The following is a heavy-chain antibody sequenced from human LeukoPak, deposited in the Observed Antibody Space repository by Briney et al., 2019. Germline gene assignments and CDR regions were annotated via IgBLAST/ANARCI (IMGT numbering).Heavy chain of an antibody. CDR3: ARRIDSSGWLVHPLDY. CDR1: GGSISSNSYY. V-gene: IGHV4-39*01. D-gene: IGHD6-19*01. Sequence: SETLSLTCTVSGGSISSNSYYWGWIRQPPGKGLEWIGSIYYRGSTYYSPSLKSRVTISVDTSKNQFSLKLSSVTAADTAVYYCARRIDSSGWLVHPLDYWGQGTLVTVSS. CDR2: IYYRGST. J-gene: IGHJ4*02.